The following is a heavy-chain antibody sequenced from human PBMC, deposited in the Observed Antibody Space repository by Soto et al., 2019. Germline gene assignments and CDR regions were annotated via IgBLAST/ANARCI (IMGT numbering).Heavy chain of an antibody. Sequence: AASVKVSFKTSGYTFSKYGITWLRQAPGQPLEWLAWISLYSDGTNYAQKFQGRVSMTTDTSTTTAYMELRSLRSDDTAVYYCARVVPGAEAWFGPWGQGTLVTVSS. D-gene: IGHD2-2*01. J-gene: IGHJ5*02. CDR1: GYTFSKYG. V-gene: IGHV1-18*01. CDR3: ARVVPGAEAWFGP. CDR2: ISLYSDGT.